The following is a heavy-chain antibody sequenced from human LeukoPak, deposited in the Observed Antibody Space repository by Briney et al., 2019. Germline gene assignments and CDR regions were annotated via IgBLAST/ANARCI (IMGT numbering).Heavy chain of an antibody. CDR3: ARDSSEPYYYYGMDV. D-gene: IGHD1-14*01. CDR2: ISAYNGNT. J-gene: IGHJ6*02. V-gene: IGHV1-18*01. Sequence: ASVKVSCKASGYTFTSYGISWVRRAPGQGLEWMGWISAYNGNTNYAQKLQGRVTMTTDTSTSTAYMELRSLRSDDTAVYYCARDSSEPYYYYGMDVWGQGTTVTVSS. CDR1: GYTFTSYG.